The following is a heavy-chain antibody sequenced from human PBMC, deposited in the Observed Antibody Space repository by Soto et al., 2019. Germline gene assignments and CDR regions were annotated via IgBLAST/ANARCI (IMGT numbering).Heavy chain of an antibody. CDR1: GYSFTSYW. J-gene: IGHJ6*02. CDR3: ARTTAVATSPYYYYYGMDV. D-gene: IGHD5-12*01. CDR2: IYPGDSHT. Sequence: PGESLKISCKGSGYSFTSYWIGWVRQMPGKGLEWMGIIYPGDSHTRYSPSFQGQVTISADKSISTAYLQWSSLKASDTAMYYCARTTAVATSPYYYYYGMDVWGQGTTVTVSS. V-gene: IGHV5-51*01.